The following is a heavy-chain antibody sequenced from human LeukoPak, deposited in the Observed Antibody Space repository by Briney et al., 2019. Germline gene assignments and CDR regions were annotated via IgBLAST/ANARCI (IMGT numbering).Heavy chain of an antibody. CDR2: ISAYNGNT. Sequence: GASVKVSCKASGYTFTSYGISWVRQAPGQWLEWMGWISAYNGNTNYAQKLQGRVTMTTDTSTSTAYMELRSLRSDDTAVYYCARAIIVATSPPLYYFDYWGQGTLVTVSS. CDR1: GYTFTSYG. J-gene: IGHJ4*02. CDR3: ARAIIVATSPPLYYFDY. V-gene: IGHV1-18*01. D-gene: IGHD5-12*01.